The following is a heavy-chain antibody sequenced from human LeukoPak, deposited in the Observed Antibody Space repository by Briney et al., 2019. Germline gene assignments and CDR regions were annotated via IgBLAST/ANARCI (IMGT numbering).Heavy chain of an antibody. D-gene: IGHD3-9*01. V-gene: IGHV1-3*01. CDR3: ARVLREDYDILTGANDY. J-gene: IGHJ4*02. CDR1: GYTFISYA. Sequence: ASVKVSCKASGYTFISYAMHWVRQAPGQRLEWMGWINAGNGNTKYSQKFQGRVTITRDTSASTAYMELSSLRSEDTAVYYCARVLREDYDILTGANDYWGQGTLVTVSS. CDR2: INAGNGNT.